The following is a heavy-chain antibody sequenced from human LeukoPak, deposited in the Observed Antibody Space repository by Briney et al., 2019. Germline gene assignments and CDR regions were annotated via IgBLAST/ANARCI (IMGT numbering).Heavy chain of an antibody. J-gene: IGHJ5*02. CDR1: GGSISSSGSY. CDR3: ARVMAARREDLNWFDP. V-gene: IGHV4-39*07. CDR2: IYYSGNT. Sequence: SETLSLTCTVSGGSISSSGSYWGWIRQPPGKGLEWIGSIYYSGNTYNPSLKSRAAISVDTSKNQFSLNLTSVNAADTAVYYCARVMAARREDLNWFDPWGQGTLVTVSS. D-gene: IGHD6-6*01.